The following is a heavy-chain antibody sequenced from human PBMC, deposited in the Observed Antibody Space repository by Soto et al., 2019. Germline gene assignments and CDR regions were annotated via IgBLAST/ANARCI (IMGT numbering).Heavy chain of an antibody. J-gene: IGHJ4*02. CDR1: GFTFSNAW. D-gene: IGHD2-8*01. V-gene: IGHV3-15*01. CDR3: ARLMGTAFDL. Sequence: GGSLRLSCAASGFTFSNAWMSWVRQAPGKGLEWVGRIKSKTDGGTTDYAAPVKGRFTISRDDSKNSLYLQMNSLKAEDTAVYFCARLMGTAFDLWGQGTLVTVSS. CDR2: IKSKTDGGTT.